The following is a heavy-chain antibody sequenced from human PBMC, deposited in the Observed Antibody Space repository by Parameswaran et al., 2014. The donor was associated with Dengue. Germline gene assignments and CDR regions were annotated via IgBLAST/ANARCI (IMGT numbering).Heavy chain of an antibody. Sequence: RWIRQPPGKGLEWIGYIYYSGSTNYNPSLKSRVTISVDTSKNQFSLKLSSVTAADTAVYYCARLGIGYDYYYGMDVWGQGTTVTVSS. J-gene: IGHJ6*02. V-gene: IGHV4-59*01. CDR2: IYYSGST. D-gene: IGHD3-16*01. CDR3: ARLGIGYDYYYGMDV.